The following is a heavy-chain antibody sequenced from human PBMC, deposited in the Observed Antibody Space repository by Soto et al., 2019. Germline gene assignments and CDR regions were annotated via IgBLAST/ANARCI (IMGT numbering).Heavy chain of an antibody. CDR1: GGSFKAYY. Sequence: PSETLSLTCAVYGGSFKAYYWTWIRQPPGKGLEWIGEISHSGSTDYNPSLKSRVTISVDTSEKQFSLKVTSVTAADTAVYYCARRRPSALPINWFDPWGQGTLVTVSS. CDR2: ISHSGST. V-gene: IGHV4-34*01. J-gene: IGHJ5*02. D-gene: IGHD2-2*01. CDR3: ARRRPSALPINWFDP.